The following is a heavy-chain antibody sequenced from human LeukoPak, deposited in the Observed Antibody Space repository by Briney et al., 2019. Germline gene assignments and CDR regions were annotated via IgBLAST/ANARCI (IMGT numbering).Heavy chain of an antibody. Sequence: GASVNVSCKASGYTSTSYGISWVRQAPGQGLEWMGWISAYNGNTNYAQKLQGRVTMTTDTSTSTAYMELRSLRSDDTAVYYCARDPSSGDSSGYYPSSYGMDVWGQGTTVTVSS. J-gene: IGHJ6*02. D-gene: IGHD3-22*01. CDR1: GYTSTSYG. CDR2: ISAYNGNT. CDR3: ARDPSSGDSSGYYPSSYGMDV. V-gene: IGHV1-18*01.